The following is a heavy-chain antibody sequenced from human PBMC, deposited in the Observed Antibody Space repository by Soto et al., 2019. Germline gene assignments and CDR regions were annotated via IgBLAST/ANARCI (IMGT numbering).Heavy chain of an antibody. D-gene: IGHD6-6*01. Sequence: ASVKVSCKASGGTFSSYAISWVRQAPGQGLEWMGGIIPIFGTANYAQKFQGRVTITADESTSTAYMELSSLRSEDTAVYYCARVAPLYSSSYLGSRRLLHNWFDPWGQGTLVTVSS. CDR2: IIPIFGTA. CDR1: GGTFSSYA. V-gene: IGHV1-69*13. J-gene: IGHJ5*02. CDR3: ARVAPLYSSSYLGSRRLLHNWFDP.